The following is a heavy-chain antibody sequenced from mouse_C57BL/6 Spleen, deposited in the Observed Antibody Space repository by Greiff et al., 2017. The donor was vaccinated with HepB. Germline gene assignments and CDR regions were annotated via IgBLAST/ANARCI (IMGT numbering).Heavy chain of an antibody. CDR2: INPNYGTT. V-gene: IGHV1-39*01. J-gene: IGHJ1*03. Sequence: LVESGPELVKPGASVRISCKASGYSFTDYNMNWVKQSNGKSLEWIGVINPNYGTTSYNQKFKGKATLTVDQSSSTAYMQLNSLTSEDSAVYYCARGRVTTVVEGYFDVWGTGTTVTVSS. CDR3: ARGRVTTVVEGYFDV. D-gene: IGHD1-1*01. CDR1: GYSFTDYN.